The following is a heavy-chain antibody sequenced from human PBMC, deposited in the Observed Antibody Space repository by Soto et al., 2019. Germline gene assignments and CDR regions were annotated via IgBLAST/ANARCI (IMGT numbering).Heavy chain of an antibody. D-gene: IGHD3-3*01. CDR3: ARAPGVLRFLEWFDP. CDR1: GGSISSGDYY. J-gene: IGHJ5*02. Sequence: QVQLQESGPGLVKPSQTLSLTCTVSGGSISSGDYYWSWIRQPPGKGLEWIGYIYYSGSTYYNPFLKSRVTISVDTSKNQFSLKLSSVTAADTAVYYCARAPGVLRFLEWFDPWGQGTLVTVSS. V-gene: IGHV4-30-4*01. CDR2: IYYSGST.